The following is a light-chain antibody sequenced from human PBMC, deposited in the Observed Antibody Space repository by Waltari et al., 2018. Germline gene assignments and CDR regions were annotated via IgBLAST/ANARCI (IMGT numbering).Light chain of an antibody. J-gene: IGKJ1*01. CDR2: KVS. V-gene: IGKV2-30*01. Sequence: DFVMTQSPLSLPVTLGQPASISCRSSQSLVDSDGNTYLNWFQQRPGQSQRRLIYKVSKRDSGVPDRFSGSGSGTDFTLKISRVEAEDVGVYYCMEGAHWAFGQGTKVEIK. CDR3: MEGAHWA. CDR1: QSLVDSDGNTY.